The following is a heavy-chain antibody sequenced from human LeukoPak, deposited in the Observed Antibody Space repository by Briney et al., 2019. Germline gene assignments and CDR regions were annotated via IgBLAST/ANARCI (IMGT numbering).Heavy chain of an antibody. CDR3: ARHGDYNDYVWGSYRPEYYFDY. CDR2: IYYSGST. J-gene: IGHJ4*02. Sequence: SETLSLTCTVSGGSISSSGYYWGWIRQPPGKGLEWIGSIYYSGSTYYNPSLKSRVTISVDTSKNQFSLKLSSVTAADTAVYFCARHGDYNDYVWGSYRPEYYFDYWGQGTLVTVSS. D-gene: IGHD3-16*02. CDR1: GGSISSSGYY. V-gene: IGHV4-39*01.